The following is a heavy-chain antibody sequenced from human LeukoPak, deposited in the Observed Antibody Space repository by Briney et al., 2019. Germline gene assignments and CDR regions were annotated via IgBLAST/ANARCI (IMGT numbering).Heavy chain of an antibody. D-gene: IGHD3-16*01. J-gene: IGHJ6*03. V-gene: IGHV3-30*18. CDR2: ISYDGSNK. CDR3: AKDPEGWGALYMDV. CDR1: GFTFSSYG. Sequence: PGGSLRLSCAASGFTFSSYGMHWVRQAPGKGLEWVAVISYDGSNKYYADSVKGRFTISRDNSKNTLYLQMNSLRAEDTAVYYCAKDPEGWGALYMDVWGKGTTVTVSS.